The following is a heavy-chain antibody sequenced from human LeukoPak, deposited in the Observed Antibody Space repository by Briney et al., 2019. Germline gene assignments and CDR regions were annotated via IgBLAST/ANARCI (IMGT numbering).Heavy chain of an antibody. V-gene: IGHV3-66*01. J-gene: IGHJ4*02. CDR3: ARGPGYCSGGSCSVPNDY. D-gene: IGHD2-15*01. Sequence: GGSLRLSCAASGFTVSSNYMSWVRQAPGKGLEWVSVIYSGGSTYYADSVKGRFTISRDNSKNTLYLQMNSLRAKDTAVYYCARGPGYCSGGSCSVPNDYWGQGTLVTVSS. CDR1: GFTVSSNY. CDR2: IYSGGST.